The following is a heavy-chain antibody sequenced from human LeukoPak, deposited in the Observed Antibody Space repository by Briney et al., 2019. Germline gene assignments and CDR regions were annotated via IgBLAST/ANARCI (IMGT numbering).Heavy chain of an antibody. V-gene: IGHV3-30*18. J-gene: IGHJ4*02. Sequence: GRFLRLSCAASGFTFNIFGIHWVRQAPGKGLEWVAAISPDGNLEYYTESVKGRFTVSRDNSNNMIYLQMNSLRGEDSAVYYCAKINNYDDYWGQGTLVTVSS. CDR3: AKINNYDDY. CDR2: ISPDGNLE. D-gene: IGHD3-22*01. CDR1: GFTFNIFG.